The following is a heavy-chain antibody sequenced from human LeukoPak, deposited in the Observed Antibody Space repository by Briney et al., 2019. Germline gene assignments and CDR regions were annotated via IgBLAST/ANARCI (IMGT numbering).Heavy chain of an antibody. CDR1: GFTFWRSA. Sequence: TGGSLRLSCEVSGFTFWRSAKSWVRQAPGKGLEWVSGISISGETTYYADSVQGRFTISRDNSKNTVYLQMFSLIVEDTAVYYCAKEEVPNDYWGQGILVTVSS. CDR3: AKEEVPNDY. J-gene: IGHJ4*02. CDR2: ISISGETT. V-gene: IGHV3-23*01.